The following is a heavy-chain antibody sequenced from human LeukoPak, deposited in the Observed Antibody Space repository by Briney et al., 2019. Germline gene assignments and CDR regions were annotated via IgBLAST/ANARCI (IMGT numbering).Heavy chain of an antibody. Sequence: PGRSLRHSCAASGFTFSNAWMSWVRQAPGKGLEWVGRIKSKTDGGTTDYAAPVKGRFTISRDDSKNTLYLQMNSLKTEDTAVYYCTTRRYYDSSGYYYVEDYWGQGTLVTVSS. V-gene: IGHV3-15*01. J-gene: IGHJ4*02. D-gene: IGHD3-22*01. CDR1: GFTFSNAW. CDR3: TTRRYYDSSGYYYVEDY. CDR2: IKSKTDGGTT.